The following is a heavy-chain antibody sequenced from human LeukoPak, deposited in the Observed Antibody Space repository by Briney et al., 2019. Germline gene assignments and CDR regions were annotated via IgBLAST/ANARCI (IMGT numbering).Heavy chain of an antibody. CDR1: GFTFSSYG. CDR3: AKAGSIRFDY. CDR2: IRYDGSNK. Sequence: GGSLRLSCAASGFTFSSYGMHWVRQAPGKGLEWVAFIRYDGSNKYYADSVKGRFTISRDDSKNTLYLQMNSLRAEDTAVYYCAKAGSIRFDYWGQGTLVTVSS. D-gene: IGHD1-26*01. V-gene: IGHV3-30*02. J-gene: IGHJ4*02.